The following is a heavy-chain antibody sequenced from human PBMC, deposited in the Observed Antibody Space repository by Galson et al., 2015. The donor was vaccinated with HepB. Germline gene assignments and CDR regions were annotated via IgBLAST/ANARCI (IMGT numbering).Heavy chain of an antibody. V-gene: IGHV4-31*03. Sequence: CTVSGGSISSGGYYWSWIRQHPGKGLEWIGYIYYSGSTYYNPSLKSRVTISVDTSKNQFSLKLSSVTAADTAVYYCARGTTVVPNFDYWGQGTLVTVSS. CDR3: ARGTTVVPNFDY. CDR1: GGSISSGGYY. CDR2: IYYSGST. D-gene: IGHD4-23*01. J-gene: IGHJ4*02.